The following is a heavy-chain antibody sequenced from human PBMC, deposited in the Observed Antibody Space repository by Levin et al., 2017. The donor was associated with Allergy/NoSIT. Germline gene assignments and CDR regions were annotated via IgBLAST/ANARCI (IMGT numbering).Heavy chain of an antibody. CDR2: IYYSGST. CDR3: ARVDKVTTTSYYFDY. J-gene: IGHJ4*02. D-gene: IGHD5-12*01. Sequence: SCSVSGGSISSGDYYWSWIRQHPGKGLEWIAYIYYSGSTYYNPSLKSRVTISVDTSQNQFSLKLYSVTAADTAVYYCARVDKVTTTSYYFDYWGQGTLVTVSS. V-gene: IGHV4-31*03. CDR1: GGSISSGDYY.